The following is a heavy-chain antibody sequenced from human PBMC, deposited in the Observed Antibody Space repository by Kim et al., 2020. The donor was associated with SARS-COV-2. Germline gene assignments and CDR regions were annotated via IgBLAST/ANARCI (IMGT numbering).Heavy chain of an antibody. CDR3: AAEARFLEWLPDDY. Sequence: SVKVSCKASGFTFTSSAVQWVRQARGQRLEWIGWIVVGSGNTNYAQKFQERVTITRDMSTSTAYMELSSLRSEDTAVYYFAAEARFLEWLPDDYWGQGTLVTVSS. D-gene: IGHD3-3*01. J-gene: IGHJ4*02. CDR1: GFTFTSSA. V-gene: IGHV1-58*01. CDR2: IVVGSGNT.